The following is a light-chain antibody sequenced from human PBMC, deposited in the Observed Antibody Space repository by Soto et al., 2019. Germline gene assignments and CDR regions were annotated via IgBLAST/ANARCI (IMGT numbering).Light chain of an antibody. J-gene: IGKJ4*01. CDR2: DAS. Sequence: EIVLTQSPGTLSLSPGERATLSCRASQSVSSFLAWYQQKPGQAPRLLIYDASNRATGIPARFSGSGSGTDFTLTIISLEPEDFAVYYCQQRSIWPPLTFGGGTKVEIK. CDR3: QQRSIWPPLT. V-gene: IGKV3-11*01. CDR1: QSVSSF.